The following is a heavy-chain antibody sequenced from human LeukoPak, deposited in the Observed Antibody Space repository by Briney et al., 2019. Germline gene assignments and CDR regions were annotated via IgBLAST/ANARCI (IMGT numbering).Heavy chain of an antibody. Sequence: GESLKISCNGSSYSFTSYWIRWGRQMPGEGVEWMGRIDPSDSYTNYSPSFEGRVTISADKSSSTAYLQWASLRASDTAMYYCASFEMAKDYWGQGTLVTVSS. V-gene: IGHV5-10-1*01. J-gene: IGHJ4*02. CDR2: IDPSDSYT. CDR1: SYSFTSYW. D-gene: IGHD5-24*01. CDR3: ASFEMAKDY.